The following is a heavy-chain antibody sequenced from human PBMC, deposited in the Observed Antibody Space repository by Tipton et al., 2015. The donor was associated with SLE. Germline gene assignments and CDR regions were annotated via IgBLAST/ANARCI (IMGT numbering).Heavy chain of an antibody. J-gene: IGHJ4*02. Sequence: SLTCTVSGDSISTSDYSWGWIRQPPGKGLEWIGYIYYSGSTYYNPSLKSRVTISVDTSKNQFSLKLSSVTAADTAVYYCARLVSWPYYFDYWGQGTLVTVSS. CDR1: GDSISTSDYS. CDR2: IYYSGST. CDR3: ARLVSWPYYFDY. V-gene: IGHV4-39*07. D-gene: IGHD6-13*01.